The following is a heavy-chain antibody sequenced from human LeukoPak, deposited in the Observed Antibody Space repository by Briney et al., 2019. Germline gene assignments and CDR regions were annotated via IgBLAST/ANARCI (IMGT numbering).Heavy chain of an antibody. D-gene: IGHD2-2*01. CDR2: ISWNSGSI. V-gene: IGHV3-9*01. CDR1: GFTFSSYA. J-gene: IGHJ4*02. CDR3: AKGYCSSTSCYDDY. Sequence: GGSLRLSCAASGFTFSSYAMHWVRQAPGKGLEWVSGISWNSGSIGYADSVKGRFTISRDNAKNSLYLQMNSLRAEDTALYYCAKGYCSSTSCYDDYWGQGTLVTVSS.